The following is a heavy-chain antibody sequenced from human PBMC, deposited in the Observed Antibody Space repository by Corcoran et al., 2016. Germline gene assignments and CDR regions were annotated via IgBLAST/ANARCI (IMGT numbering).Heavy chain of an antibody. CDR2: INPGGGST. Sequence: QVQLVQSGAEVKKPGASVKVSCKASGYTFTTYYMHWVRQAPGQGLVWMGIINPGGGSTSYEQRFHGRLTMTRDTSTSTAYMELSSLRSEDTAVYECAGVTENSFYIWYQGTMFTVSS. CDR1: GYTFTTYY. CDR3: AGVTENSFYI. V-gene: IGHV1-46*01. J-gene: IGHJ3*02.